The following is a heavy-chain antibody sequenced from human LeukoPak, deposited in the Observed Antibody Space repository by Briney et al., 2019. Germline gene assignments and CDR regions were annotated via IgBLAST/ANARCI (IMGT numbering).Heavy chain of an antibody. Sequence: GGSLRLSCAASRFTFSTYTMNWVRQAPGKGLEWVSSISSSSSYIYYADSVKGRFTISRDNAKKTLYLQMNSLRAEDTAVYHCARSHYYDNSGQVYYYYGLDVWGQGTTVTVSS. J-gene: IGHJ6*02. CDR2: ISSSSSYI. CDR3: ARSHYYDNSGQVYYYYGLDV. D-gene: IGHD3-22*01. V-gene: IGHV3-21*01. CDR1: RFTFSTYT.